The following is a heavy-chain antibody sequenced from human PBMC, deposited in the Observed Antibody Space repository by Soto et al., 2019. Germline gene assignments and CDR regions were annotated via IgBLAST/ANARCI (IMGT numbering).Heavy chain of an antibody. D-gene: IGHD2-15*01. CDR3: AGDSDTTSRCSQFDY. CDR1: GFTFRNYG. J-gene: IGHJ4*02. Sequence: QVQLVESGGGVVQPGRSLRLSCAASGFTFRNYGMHWVRQAPGKGLEWVAVIWFDGSSKYYADSVKGRFTISRDYSKNALYLQMDSLRAEDTAFYFCAGDSDTTSRCSQFDYWCQGTVVTVSS. CDR2: IWFDGSSK. V-gene: IGHV3-33*08.